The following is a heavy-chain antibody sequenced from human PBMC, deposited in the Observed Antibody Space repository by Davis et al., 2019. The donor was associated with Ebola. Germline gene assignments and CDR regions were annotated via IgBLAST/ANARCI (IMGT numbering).Heavy chain of an antibody. Sequence: ASVKVSCKASGYTFTGYYMHWVRQAPGQGLEWMGWINPNSGGTNYAQKFQGRVTMTRDTSISTAYMELSRLRSDDTAVYYCARDDGYSSGWYHWGQGTLVTVSS. J-gene: IGHJ5*02. V-gene: IGHV1-2*02. D-gene: IGHD6-19*01. CDR2: INPNSGGT. CDR1: GYTFTGYY. CDR3: ARDDGYSSGWYH.